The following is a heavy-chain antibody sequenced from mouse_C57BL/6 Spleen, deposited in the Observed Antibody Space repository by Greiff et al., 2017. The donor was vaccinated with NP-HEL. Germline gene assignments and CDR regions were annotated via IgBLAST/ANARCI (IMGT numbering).Heavy chain of an antibody. D-gene: IGHD3-2*02. Sequence: VQRVESGAELARPGASVKMSCKASGYTFTSYTMHWVKQRPGQGLEWIGYINPSSGYTKYNQKFKDKATLTADKSSSTAYMQLSSLTSEDSAVYYCARSLDSSGYDYAMDYWGQGTSVTVSS. CDR2: INPSSGYT. CDR1: GYTFTSYT. V-gene: IGHV1-4*01. J-gene: IGHJ4*01. CDR3: ARSLDSSGYDYAMDY.